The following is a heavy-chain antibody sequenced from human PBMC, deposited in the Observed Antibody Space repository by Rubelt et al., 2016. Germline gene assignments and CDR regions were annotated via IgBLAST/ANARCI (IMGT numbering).Heavy chain of an antibody. D-gene: IGHD4-17*01. Sequence: QLQLQESGPGLVKPSETLSLTCTVSGGSISSSNSYWGWIRQPPGKGLEWVGNIYYGGSTYYNPSLKSRVTISVDTSKNQFSLKLKSVTAADTAVYYCARVYGDYTDWFDPWGQGTLVTVSS. J-gene: IGHJ5*02. CDR1: GGSISSSNSY. CDR3: ARVYGDYTDWFDP. V-gene: IGHV4-39*01. CDR2: IYYGGST.